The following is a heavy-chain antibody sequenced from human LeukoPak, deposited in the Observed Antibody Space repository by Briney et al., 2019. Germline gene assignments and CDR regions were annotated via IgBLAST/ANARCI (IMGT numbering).Heavy chain of an antibody. CDR2: ISISSSYI. V-gene: IGHV3-21*01. CDR1: GFTFSSYS. J-gene: IGHJ6*03. Sequence: GGSLRLSCAASGFTFSSYSTNWVRQAPGKGLEWVSPISISSSYIYYADSVKGRFTISGDNAKNSLYLQMNSLRAEDTAVYYCARDGGMGEDYYYYYMDVWGKGTTVTVSS. CDR3: ARDGGMGEDYYYYYMDV. D-gene: IGHD1-26*01.